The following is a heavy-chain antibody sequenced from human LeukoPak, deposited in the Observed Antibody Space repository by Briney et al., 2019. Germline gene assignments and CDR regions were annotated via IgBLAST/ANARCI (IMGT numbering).Heavy chain of an antibody. CDR1: GFTFSSYG. Sequence: GGSLRLSCAASGFTFSSYGMHWVRQAPGKGLEWVAFIRYDGSNKYYADSVKGRFTISRDNSKNTLYLQMNSLRAEDTAVYYCAKEDRVATIPENYFDYWGQGTLVTVSS. D-gene: IGHD5-12*01. V-gene: IGHV3-30*02. CDR3: AKEDRVATIPENYFDY. CDR2: IRYDGSNK. J-gene: IGHJ4*02.